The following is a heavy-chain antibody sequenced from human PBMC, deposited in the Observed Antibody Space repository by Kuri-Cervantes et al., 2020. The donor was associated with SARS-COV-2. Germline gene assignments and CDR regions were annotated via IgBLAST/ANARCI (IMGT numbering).Heavy chain of an antibody. CDR3: AKGQDSSRGNWFDP. V-gene: IGHV3-9*01. D-gene: IGHD2-2*01. CDR1: KLTLDDYA. CDR2: ISWNSDNI. Sequence: GGSLRLSCTASKLTLDDYAMYWVRQAPGKGLGWVSGISWNSDNIDYADSVKGRFTISRDDAKNSLYLQMNSLRAEDTAVYYCAKGQDSSRGNWFDPWGQGTLVTVSS. J-gene: IGHJ5*02.